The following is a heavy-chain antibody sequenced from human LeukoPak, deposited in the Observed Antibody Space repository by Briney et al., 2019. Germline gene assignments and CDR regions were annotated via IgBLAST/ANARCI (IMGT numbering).Heavy chain of an antibody. CDR3: ARDLSDYGDEGLNWFDP. J-gene: IGHJ5*02. Sequence: PMASVKVSCKASGYTFTSYGISWVRQAPGQGLEWMGWISAYNGNTNYAQKLQGRVTMTIDTSTSTAYMELRSLRSDDTAVYYCARDLSDYGDEGLNWFDPWGQGTLVTASS. D-gene: IGHD4-17*01. V-gene: IGHV1-18*01. CDR1: GYTFTSYG. CDR2: ISAYNGNT.